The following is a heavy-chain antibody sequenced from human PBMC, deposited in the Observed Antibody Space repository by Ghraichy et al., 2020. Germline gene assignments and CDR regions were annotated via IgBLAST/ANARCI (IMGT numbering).Heavy chain of an antibody. V-gene: IGHV3-23*01. D-gene: IGHD3-10*01. CDR3: HLYVADREIRVKDYFYDGMDV. J-gene: IGHJ6*02. CDR2: ISSSGGRT. Sequence: GGSLRLSCGVSGPTFSNYAMNWVRQAPGKGLEWVSDISSSGGRTNYADSVKGRFTILRDNSKNTLYLQMSSLRGEDTAVYYCHLYVADREIRVKDYFYDGMDVWGQGTTVTVSS. CDR1: GPTFSNYA.